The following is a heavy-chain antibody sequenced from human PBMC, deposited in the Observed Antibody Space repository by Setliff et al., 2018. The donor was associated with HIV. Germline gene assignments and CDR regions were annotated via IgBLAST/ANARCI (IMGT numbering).Heavy chain of an antibody. CDR1: GDTFSSYA. CDR2: IIPIFGTA. V-gene: IGHV1-69*13. CDR3: AREKGNVDSSMVLYYYYGMGV. D-gene: IGHD5-18*01. Sequence: ASVKVSCKASGDTFSSYAISWVRQAPGQGPEWMGGIIPIFGTANYAQRFQGRVTITADESTNTVYMEVRSLRSEDTAVYYCAREKGNVDSSMVLYYYYGMGVWGQGTTVTVSS. J-gene: IGHJ6*02.